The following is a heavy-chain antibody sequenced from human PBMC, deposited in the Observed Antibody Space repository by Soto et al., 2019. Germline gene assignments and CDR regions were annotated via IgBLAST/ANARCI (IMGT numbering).Heavy chain of an antibody. Sequence: SVKVSCKASGGTFSSYAISWVRQAPGQGLERMGGIIPIFGTANYAQKFQGRVTITADESTSTAYMELSSLRSEDTAVYYCARDLRVTPPIYGFAYWGQGTLVTVSS. D-gene: IGHD4-4*01. CDR1: GGTFSSYA. V-gene: IGHV1-69*13. J-gene: IGHJ4*02. CDR2: IIPIFGTA. CDR3: ARDLRVTPPIYGFAY.